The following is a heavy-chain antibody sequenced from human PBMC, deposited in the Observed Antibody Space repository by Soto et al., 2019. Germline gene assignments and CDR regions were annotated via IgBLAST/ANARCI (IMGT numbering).Heavy chain of an antibody. CDR2: IWYDGSNK. CDR3: ARVDYDTSGYSLPSDY. Sequence: QVQLVESGGGVVQPGRSLRLSCAASGFIFSSYGMHWVRQAPGKGLEWVAVIWYDGSNKYYADSVKGRFTISRDNSKNTLFLQMNSLRAEDTAVYYCARVDYDTSGYSLPSDYWGQGALVTVSS. J-gene: IGHJ4*02. D-gene: IGHD3-22*01. V-gene: IGHV3-33*01. CDR1: GFIFSSYG.